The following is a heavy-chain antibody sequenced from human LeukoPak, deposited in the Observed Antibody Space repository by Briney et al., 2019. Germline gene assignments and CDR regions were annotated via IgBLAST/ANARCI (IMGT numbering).Heavy chain of an antibody. D-gene: IGHD3/OR15-3a*01. J-gene: IGHJ4*01. CDR3: ARGPYLEHDSVNFFDF. V-gene: IGHV3-23*01. CDR1: GFTFNDYV. CDR2: ISARSEKT. Sequence: GGSLRLSCAASGFTFNDYVMRWVRQAPGKGLEWVSGISARSEKTYYADSVKGRFTISRDNSKNTFFLQMNSLRVDDTAVYFCARGPYLEHDSVNFFDFWGHGVLVTVSS.